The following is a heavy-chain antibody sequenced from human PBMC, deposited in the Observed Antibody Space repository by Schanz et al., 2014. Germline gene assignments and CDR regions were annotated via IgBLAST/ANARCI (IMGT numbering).Heavy chain of an antibody. CDR3: ARDRVISSAFYFDF. CDR2: IDGSGPKT. Sequence: DVELVESGGGLAQPGGSLRLSCEASGFTFANYAMNWVRQAPGRGLEWVSGIDGSGPKTYYADSVKGRFTVSRDNSKDTVFLQMNALRVEDTAIYYCARDRVISSAFYFDFWGQGILVTVS. D-gene: IGHD3-22*01. J-gene: IGHJ4*02. CDR1: GFTFANYA. V-gene: IGHV3-23*04.